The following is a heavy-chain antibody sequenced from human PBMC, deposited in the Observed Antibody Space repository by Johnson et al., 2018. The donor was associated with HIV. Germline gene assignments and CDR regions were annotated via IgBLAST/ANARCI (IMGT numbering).Heavy chain of an antibody. V-gene: IGHV3-11*04. CDR1: GFTFSSYA. CDR3: ARDGESQQLPLGDAFDV. J-gene: IGHJ3*01. CDR2: FSGSGSTI. D-gene: IGHD6-13*01. Sequence: VQLVESEGGLVKPGGSLRLSCVASGFTFSSYAMSWVRQAPGKGLEWVSTFSGSGSTIYYADSVKGRFTISRDNAKNSLYLQMNSLRAEDTAVYYCARDGESQQLPLGDAFDVWGQGTMVTVSS.